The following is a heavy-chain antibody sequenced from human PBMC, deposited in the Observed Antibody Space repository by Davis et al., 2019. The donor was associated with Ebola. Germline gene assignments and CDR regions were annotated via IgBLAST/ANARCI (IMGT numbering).Heavy chain of an antibody. CDR3: ARGGLLSALDL. J-gene: IGHJ3*01. CDR2: IYADGST. V-gene: IGHV3-53*01. D-gene: IGHD2-15*01. Sequence: GESLKISCAVSGFNVSNNYLNWVRQAPGKGLQWVPVIYADGSTYYADSVKGRFTISRDTSKNTMFLQMTGLRAEDTAIYYCARGGLLSALDLWGQGTMVSVSS. CDR1: GFNVSNNY.